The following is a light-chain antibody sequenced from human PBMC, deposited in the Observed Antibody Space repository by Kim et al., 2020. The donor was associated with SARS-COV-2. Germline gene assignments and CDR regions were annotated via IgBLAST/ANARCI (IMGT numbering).Light chain of an antibody. CDR3: QEYNSYPYT. CDR2: AAS. CDR1: QGISNH. V-gene: IGKV1-16*01. J-gene: IGKJ2*01. Sequence: SASVGDSITITCRASQGISNHLAWFQQRPGKAPKSLIFAASRLQSGVPSRFSGSGTDTHFTLTISGLQPEDFATYFCQEYNSYPYTFGQGTKLEI.